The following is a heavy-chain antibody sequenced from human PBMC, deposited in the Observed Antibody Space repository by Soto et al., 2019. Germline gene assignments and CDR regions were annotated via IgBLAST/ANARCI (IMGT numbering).Heavy chain of an antibody. Sequence: SVKVSCKASGGTFSSYAISWVRQAPGQGLEWMGGIIPIFGTANYAQKLQGRVTITADESTSTAYVELSSLRSEDTAVYYCAFPPRDYDSSGYWPGYAFDIWGQGTMVTVSS. CDR1: GGTFSSYA. D-gene: IGHD3-22*01. CDR2: IIPIFGTA. CDR3: AFPPRDYDSSGYWPGYAFDI. J-gene: IGHJ3*02. V-gene: IGHV1-69*13.